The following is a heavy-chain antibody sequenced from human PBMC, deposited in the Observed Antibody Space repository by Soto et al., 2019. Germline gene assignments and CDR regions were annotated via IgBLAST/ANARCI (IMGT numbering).Heavy chain of an antibody. CDR1: GYTFTGYD. J-gene: IGHJ4*02. D-gene: IGHD3-3*01. Sequence: QVQLVQSGAEVKKPGASVKVSCKASGYTFTGYDINWVRQATGQGLEWMGWMNPNSGDTGYPPKLQGRVTMSRDTAIGRAYVALTSLRSEDTAVYYCAGAVFRVVNNDNWGPGTLVTVSS. CDR2: MNPNSGDT. V-gene: IGHV1-8*01. CDR3: AGAVFRVVNNDN.